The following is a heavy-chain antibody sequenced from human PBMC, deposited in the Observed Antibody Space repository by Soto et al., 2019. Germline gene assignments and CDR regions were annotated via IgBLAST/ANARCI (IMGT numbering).Heavy chain of an antibody. D-gene: IGHD4-4*01. CDR2: IKSKTDGGTT. J-gene: IGHJ6*02. CDR3: TSTVTPYYYGMDV. V-gene: IGHV3-15*01. Sequence: NPGGSLRLSCAASGFTFSNAWMSWVRQAPGKGLEWVGRIKSKTDGGTTDYAAPVKGRFTISRDDSKNTLYLQMNSLKTEDTAVYYCTSTVTPYYYGMDVWGQGTTVTVSS. CDR1: GFTFSNAW.